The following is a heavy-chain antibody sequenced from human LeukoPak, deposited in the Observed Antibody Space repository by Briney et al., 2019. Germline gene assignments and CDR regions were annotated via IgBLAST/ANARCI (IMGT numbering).Heavy chain of an antibody. J-gene: IGHJ4*02. CDR2: FHYSGST. V-gene: IGHV4-59*12. Sequence: PSETLSLTCTVTGGSFSTYYWSWIRQPPGKGLEWIGHFHYSGSTNYNPSLRSRVTISVDTSRNQFSLRLTSVTAADTAVYYCARGQGGNYYLNYFDYWGQGALVTVSS. D-gene: IGHD1-26*01. CDR3: ARGQGGNYYLNYFDY. CDR1: GGSFSTYY.